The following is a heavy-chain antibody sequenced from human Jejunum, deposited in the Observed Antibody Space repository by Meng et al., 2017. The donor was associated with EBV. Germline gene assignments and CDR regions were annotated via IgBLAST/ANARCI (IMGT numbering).Heavy chain of an antibody. V-gene: IGHV1-18*01. CDR2: ISAYYGST. Sequence: QVQLVQSGPELRELGASVNVSCKASGYTFTDYGIDWVRQAPGQGLEWVGWISAYYGSTKYAQNLQGRVTLTTDTSTKTAYMEMKSLKSDDTATYYCTIMSHCGDGICYPYDYWGQGTLVTVSS. CDR1: GYTFTDYG. D-gene: IGHD2-15*01. J-gene: IGHJ4*02. CDR3: TIMSHCGDGICYPYDY.